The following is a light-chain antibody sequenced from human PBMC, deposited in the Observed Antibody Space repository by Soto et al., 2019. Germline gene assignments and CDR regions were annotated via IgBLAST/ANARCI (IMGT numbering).Light chain of an antibody. Sequence: QSALTQPASVSGSPGQSITISCTGTSSDVVSSNLVSWYQQHPHRAPKLIIYEGARRPSGVSGRFSASMSGNTASLRISGXXXXDXADYYCCSFAPFTTSYVFGTGTKLTVL. CDR3: CSFAPFTTSYV. CDR2: EGA. V-gene: IGLV2-23*01. CDR1: SSDVVSSNL. J-gene: IGLJ1*01.